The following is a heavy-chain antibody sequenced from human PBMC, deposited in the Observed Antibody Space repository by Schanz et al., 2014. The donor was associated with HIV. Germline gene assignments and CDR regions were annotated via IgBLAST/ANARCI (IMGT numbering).Heavy chain of an antibody. Sequence: EVQLVESGGGLVQPGRSLRLSCAASGFTFDDYAMHWVRQAPGKGLEWVSGISWNSGNIGYADSVKGRFTISRDNAKNSLTLQMNSLSAEDTALYYCARDLCGKDDSWGQGTLVTVSS. J-gene: IGHJ4*02. CDR3: ARDLCGKDDS. D-gene: IGHD2-15*01. V-gene: IGHV3-9*01. CDR2: ISWNSGNI. CDR1: GFTFDDYA.